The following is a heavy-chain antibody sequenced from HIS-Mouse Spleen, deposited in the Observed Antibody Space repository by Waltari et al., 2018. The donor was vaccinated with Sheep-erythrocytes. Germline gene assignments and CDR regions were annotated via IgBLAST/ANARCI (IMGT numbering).Heavy chain of an antibody. V-gene: IGHV3-21*01. CDR3: ARDRSNYFDY. J-gene: IGHJ4*02. D-gene: IGHD3-10*01. Sequence: EVQLVESGGGLVKPGGSLRLSCAASGFTFSSYSMNWVRKAPGKGLAWVSSLSSSRSYIYYADSVNGRFTISRDNAKNSLYLQMNSLRAEDTAVYYCARDRSNYFDYWGQGTLVTVSS. CDR2: LSSSRSYI. CDR1: GFTFSSYS.